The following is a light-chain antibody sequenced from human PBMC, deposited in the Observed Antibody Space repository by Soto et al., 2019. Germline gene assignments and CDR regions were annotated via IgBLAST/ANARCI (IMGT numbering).Light chain of an antibody. CDR3: QQYNNWPPYT. CDR1: QSISTN. V-gene: IGKV3D-15*01. J-gene: IGKJ2*01. CDR2: GAF. Sequence: EIVMTQSPATLSVSPGERATLSCRASQSISTNLAWYQQKPGQAPRLLIYGAFNRATGIPARFSGSGSGTEFTLTISSLQSEDFALYYCQQYNNWPPYTFGQGTKLEIK.